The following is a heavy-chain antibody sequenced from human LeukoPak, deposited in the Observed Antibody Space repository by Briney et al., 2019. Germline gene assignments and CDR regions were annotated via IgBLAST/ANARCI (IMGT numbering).Heavy chain of an antibody. Sequence: PGGSLRLSCAASGFTFSSYAMSWVRQAPGKGLEWVSAISGSGGSTYYADSVKGRFTISRDNSRNTLFLQLNSLRAEDTAVYYCAQVSTSSPFWGQGTLVTVSS. CDR3: AQVSTSSPF. CDR2: ISGSGGST. D-gene: IGHD6-13*01. J-gene: IGHJ4*02. CDR1: GFTFSSYA. V-gene: IGHV3-23*01.